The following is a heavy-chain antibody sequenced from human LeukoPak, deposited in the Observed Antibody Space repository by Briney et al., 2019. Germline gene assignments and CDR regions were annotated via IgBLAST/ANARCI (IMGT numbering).Heavy chain of an antibody. J-gene: IGHJ4*02. V-gene: IGHV5-51*01. Sequence: GESLQISCKGSGYSFTSYWIGWVRQMPGKGLEWMGFIYPGDSDTRYSPSFQGQVTISADKSISTAYPQWSSLKASDTAMYYCARHGAPGFLEWLSELDYWGQGTLVTVSS. D-gene: IGHD3-3*01. CDR3: ARHGAPGFLEWLSELDY. CDR2: IYPGDSDT. CDR1: GYSFTSYW.